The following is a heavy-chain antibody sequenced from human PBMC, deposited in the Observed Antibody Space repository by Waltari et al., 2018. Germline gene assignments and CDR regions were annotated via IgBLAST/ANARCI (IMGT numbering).Heavy chain of an antibody. CDR2: IYYRGST. CDR3: ARRPPTYYFDY. Sequence: QLQLQESGPGLVKPSETLSLTCTVSGGSISRSSYYWGWVRQPPGKGLEWIGSIYYRGSTYYNPSLNRRDTISVDTSKNQVSLKLSSVTAADTAVYYGARRPPTYYFDYWGQGTLVTVSS. V-gene: IGHV4-39*07. CDR1: GGSISRSSYY. D-gene: IGHD3-16*01. J-gene: IGHJ4*02.